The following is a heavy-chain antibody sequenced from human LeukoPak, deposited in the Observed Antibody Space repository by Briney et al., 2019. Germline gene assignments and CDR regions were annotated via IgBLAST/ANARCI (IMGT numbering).Heavy chain of an antibody. J-gene: IGHJ3*02. CDR1: GYTFTSYG. Sequence: ASVKVSCKASGYTFTSYGISWVRQAPGQGLEWMGWISAYNGNTNYAQKLQGRVTMTTDTSTSTAYMELRSLRSDDTAVYYCARDQVTTTHPGDNSAFDIWGQGTMVTVSS. CDR3: ARDQVTTTHPGDNSAFDI. D-gene: IGHD4-17*01. CDR2: ISAYNGNT. V-gene: IGHV1-18*04.